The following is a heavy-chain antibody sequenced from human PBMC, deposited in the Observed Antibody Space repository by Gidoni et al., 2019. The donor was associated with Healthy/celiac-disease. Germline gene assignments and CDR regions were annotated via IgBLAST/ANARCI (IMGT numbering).Heavy chain of an antibody. J-gene: IGHJ4*02. CDR2: ISYDGSNK. D-gene: IGHD6-19*01. CDR1: GFTFSSYA. V-gene: IGHV3-30-3*01. Sequence: GFTFSSYAMHWVRQAPGKGLEWVAVISYDGSNKYYADSVKGRFTISRDNSKNTLYLQMNSLRAEDTAGYYCASSLESSGWYCYFDYWGQGTLVTVSS. CDR3: ASSLESSGWYCYFDY.